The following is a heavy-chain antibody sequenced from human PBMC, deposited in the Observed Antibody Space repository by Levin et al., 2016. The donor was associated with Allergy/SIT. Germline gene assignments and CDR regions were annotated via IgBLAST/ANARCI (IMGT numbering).Heavy chain of an antibody. D-gene: IGHD2/OR15-2a*01. V-gene: IGHV5-51*01. CDR3: ARVPPNIVWGGGWVAFDI. CDR1: GYSFANYW. Sequence: GGSLRLSCKASGYSFANYWIGWVRQMPGKGLEWMGIIFPGDSDTRYSPSLEGQVTISADKSISTAYLQWSSLKAPDTAMYFCARVPPNIVWGGGWVAFDIWGQGTMVTVSS. CDR2: IFPGDSDT. J-gene: IGHJ3*02.